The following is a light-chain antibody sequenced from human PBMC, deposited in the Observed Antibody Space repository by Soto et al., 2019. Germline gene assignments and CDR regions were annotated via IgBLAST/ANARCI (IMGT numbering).Light chain of an antibody. CDR1: QTVTGSY. V-gene: IGKV3-20*01. CDR3: QQYSDSPRT. Sequence: ENVLTQSPGTLSVSPGERATLSCRASQTVTGSYLAWYQQKPGQTPNLLIYAASTRATGIPDRFSASGSGTDFTLTITRLEPEDFAVYYCQQYSDSPRTFGQGTRVEIK. J-gene: IGKJ1*01. CDR2: AAS.